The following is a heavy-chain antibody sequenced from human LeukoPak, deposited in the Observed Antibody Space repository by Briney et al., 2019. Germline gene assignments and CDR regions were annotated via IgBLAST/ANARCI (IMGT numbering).Heavy chain of an antibody. CDR3: ARGMRNYYGSGSYYTAADY. V-gene: IGHV3-9*01. J-gene: IGHJ4*02. D-gene: IGHD3-10*01. CDR2: ISWNSGSI. Sequence: GGTLRLSCAASGFTFSSYAMHWVRQTPGQGLEWLSGISWNSGSIAYADSVKGRFTISRDNAKNSLYLQMNSLRAEDTALYYCARGMRNYYGSGSYYTAADYWGQGTLVTVSS. CDR1: GFTFSSYA.